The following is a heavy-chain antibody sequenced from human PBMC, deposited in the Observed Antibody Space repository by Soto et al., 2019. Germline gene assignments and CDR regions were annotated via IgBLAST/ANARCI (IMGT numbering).Heavy chain of an antibody. CDR2: INAGNGNT. J-gene: IGHJ5*02. CDR1: GYTFTSYA. CDR3: ARDLSDLAVAGNWFDP. D-gene: IGHD6-19*01. V-gene: IGHV1-3*01. Sequence: ASVKVSCKASGYTFTSYAMHWVRQAPGQRLEWMGWINAGNGNTKYSQKFQGRVTITRDISASTAYMELSSLRSEDTAVYYCARDLSDLAVAGNWFDPWGQGTLVTVSS.